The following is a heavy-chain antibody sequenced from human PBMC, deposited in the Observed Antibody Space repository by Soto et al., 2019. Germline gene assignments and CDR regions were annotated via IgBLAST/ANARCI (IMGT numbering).Heavy chain of an antibody. Sequence: GESLKISCKGSGYTFTRNWIGWVRQMPGRGLEWMGIIYPGDQETRYSPSFHGKVTISADKSINTAYLQWNSLEASDTAFYFCARSPRSSPYFDYWGQGALVTVSS. CDR3: ARSPRSSPYFDY. V-gene: IGHV5-51*01. CDR2: IYPGDQET. J-gene: IGHJ4*02. D-gene: IGHD6-13*01. CDR1: GYTFTRNW.